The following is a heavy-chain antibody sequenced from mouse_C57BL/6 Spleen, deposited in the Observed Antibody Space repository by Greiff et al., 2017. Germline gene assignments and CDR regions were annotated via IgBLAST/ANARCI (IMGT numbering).Heavy chain of an antibody. CDR2: ISYDGSN. V-gene: IGHV3-6*01. Sequence: ESGPGLVKPSQSLSLTCSVTGYSITRGYYWNWIRQFPGNKLEWMGHISYDGSNNYKPSLKNRISITRDTSKNQFFLKLNSVTTEDTATYDGARARAPNGDEAYWGQGTLVTVSA. D-gene: IGHD4-1*01. CDR3: ARARAPNGDEAY. CDR1: GYSITRGYY. J-gene: IGHJ3*01.